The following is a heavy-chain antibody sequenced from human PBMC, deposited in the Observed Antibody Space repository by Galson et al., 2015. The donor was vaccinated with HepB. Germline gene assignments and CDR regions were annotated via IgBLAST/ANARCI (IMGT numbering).Heavy chain of an antibody. CDR2: INAGNGNT. CDR3: ARSPLGCSGGSCYSRWFDP. V-gene: IGHV1-3*01. Sequence: SVKVSCKASGYTFTSYAMHWVRQAPGQRLEWMGWINAGNGNTKYSQKFQGRVTITRDTSASTTYMELSSLRSEDTAVYYCARSPLGCSGGSCYSRWFDPWGQGTLVTVSS. CDR1: GYTFTSYA. D-gene: IGHD2-15*01. J-gene: IGHJ5*02.